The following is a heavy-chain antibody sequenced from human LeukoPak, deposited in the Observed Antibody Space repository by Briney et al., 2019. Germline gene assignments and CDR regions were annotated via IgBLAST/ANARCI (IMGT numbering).Heavy chain of an antibody. CDR3: ARGGTSYGYSDWFDP. Sequence: PGRSLRLSCAASVFTFDDYAMHWVRQAPGKGLEWVSGNSWNSGSIGYADSVKGRFTISSDNAKNSLYLQMNSQRADGLALYYCARGGTSYGYSDWFDPWGQGTLVTVPS. D-gene: IGHD5-18*01. V-gene: IGHV3-9*03. J-gene: IGHJ5*02. CDR1: VFTFDDYA. CDR2: NSWNSGSI.